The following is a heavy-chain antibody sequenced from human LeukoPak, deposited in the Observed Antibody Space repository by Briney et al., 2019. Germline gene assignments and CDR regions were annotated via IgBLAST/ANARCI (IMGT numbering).Heavy chain of an antibody. CDR2: ISSSGSTI. D-gene: IGHD2-2*01. CDR3: ARGKGICSSTSCEGGAFDI. J-gene: IGHJ3*02. CDR1: GFTFSDYY. V-gene: IGHV3-11*01. Sequence: GGSLRLSCAASGFTFSDYYMSWIRQAPGKGLEWVSYISSSGSTIYYADSLKGRFTISRDNAKNSLYLQMNSLRAEDTAVYYCARGKGICSSTSCEGGAFDIWGQGTMVTVSS.